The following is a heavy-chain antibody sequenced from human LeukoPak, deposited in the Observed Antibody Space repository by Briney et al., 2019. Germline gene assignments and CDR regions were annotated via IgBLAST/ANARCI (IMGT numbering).Heavy chain of an antibody. J-gene: IGHJ4*02. CDR3: AKSVVRGVTYLNFDY. D-gene: IGHD3-10*01. CDR1: GFTFSSYA. Sequence: GGSLRLSCAASGFTFSSYAMSWVRQAPGKGLEWVSAISGSGGSTYYADSVKGRFTISRDNSKNTLYLHMNSLRADDTAVYYCAKSVVRGVTYLNFDYWGQGTLVTVSS. CDR2: ISGSGGST. V-gene: IGHV3-23*01.